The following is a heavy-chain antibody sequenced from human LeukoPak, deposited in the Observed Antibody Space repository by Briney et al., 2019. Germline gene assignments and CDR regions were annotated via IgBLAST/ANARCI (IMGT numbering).Heavy chain of an antibody. Sequence: GESLKISCKGSGYTFTNYWIAWVRQMPGKGLEWMGIIYPGDSDTRYSPSFQGRVTLSADKSISTAFLQWSSLEASDTAMYYCARTYRSSDPFDYWGQGTLVTVSS. J-gene: IGHJ4*02. V-gene: IGHV5-51*01. CDR2: IYPGDSDT. CDR3: ARTYRSSDPFDY. CDR1: GYTFTNYW. D-gene: IGHD6-6*01.